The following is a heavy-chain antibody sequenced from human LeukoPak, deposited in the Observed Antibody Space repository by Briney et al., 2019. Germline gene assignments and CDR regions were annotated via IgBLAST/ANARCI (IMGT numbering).Heavy chain of an antibody. CDR1: GFTFSSYA. V-gene: IGHV3-23*01. Sequence: GGSLRLSCAASGFTFSSYAMSWVRQAPGKGLDWVSGISGSGGSTYYADSVKGRFTISRDNAKNSLYLQMNSLRADDTAVYYCARGGHDPGIPFDIWGQGTMVTVSS. D-gene: IGHD1-1*01. J-gene: IGHJ3*02. CDR3: ARGGHDPGIPFDI. CDR2: ISGSGGST.